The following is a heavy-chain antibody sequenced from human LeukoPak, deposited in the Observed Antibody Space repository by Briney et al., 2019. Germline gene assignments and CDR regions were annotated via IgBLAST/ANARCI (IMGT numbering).Heavy chain of an antibody. V-gene: IGHV3-21*01. D-gene: IGHD3-10*01. CDR1: GFSFSTYS. CDR3: ARGFTGI. J-gene: IGHJ3*02. CDR2: IISSSSYI. Sequence: GGSLRLSCAASGFSFSTYSMNWVRQAPGKGLEWVAYIISSSSYIEYADSVKGRFTISRDNAKNLVYLQMNSLRAEDTAVYYCARGFTGIWGQGTMVTVSS.